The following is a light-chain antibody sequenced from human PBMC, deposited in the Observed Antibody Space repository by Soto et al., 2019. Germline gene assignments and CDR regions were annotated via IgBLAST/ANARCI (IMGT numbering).Light chain of an antibody. V-gene: IGLV2-8*01. Sequence: QSVLTQPPSASGSPGQSVTISCTGTSSDVGGYNYVSWYQQHPGKAPKLMIYELSKRPSGVPDRFSGSKSGNTASLTVSGLQAEYEAEYYCSSYAGSNNLVVFGGGTKLTVL. CDR2: ELS. CDR3: SSYAGSNNLVV. CDR1: SSDVGGYNY. J-gene: IGLJ2*01.